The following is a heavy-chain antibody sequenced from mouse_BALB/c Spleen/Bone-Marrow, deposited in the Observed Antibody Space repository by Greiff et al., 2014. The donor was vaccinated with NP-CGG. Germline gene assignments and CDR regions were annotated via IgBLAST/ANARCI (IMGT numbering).Heavy chain of an antibody. CDR2: IWDGGGT. D-gene: IGHD3-2*01. CDR1: GFSLTTSD. V-gene: IGHV2-9-2*01. Sequence: QVQLKESGPGLVAPSQSLSITCTVSGFSLTTSDIRWVRQPPGKGLEWLGVIWDGGGTNYNSAFIARLSISKDNSRSQVFLKMYILQTDETAIDYGVRGTARTAWEAMDYWGQGTSVTVSS. J-gene: IGHJ4*01. CDR3: VRGTARTAWEAMDY.